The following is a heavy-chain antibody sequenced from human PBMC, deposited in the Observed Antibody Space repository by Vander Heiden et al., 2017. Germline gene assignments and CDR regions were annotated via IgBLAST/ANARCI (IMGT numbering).Heavy chain of an antibody. V-gene: IGHV2-26*01. CDR3: ARIQSYYDFWSGYYVAFDY. D-gene: IGHD3-3*01. J-gene: IGHJ4*02. CDR1: GFSLINARMG. Sequence: QVTLKESGPVLVKPTETLTLTCTVSGFSLINARMGVSWIRQPPGKALEWLAHIFSNDEKSYSTSLKSKLTISKDTSKSQVVLTMTNMDPVDTATYYCARIQSYYDFWSGYYVAFDYWGQGTLVTVSS. CDR2: IFSNDEK.